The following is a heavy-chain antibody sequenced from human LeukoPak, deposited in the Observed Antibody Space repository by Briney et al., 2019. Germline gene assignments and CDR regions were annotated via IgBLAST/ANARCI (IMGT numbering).Heavy chain of an antibody. CDR3: AKGRGYSGYDKPDFDY. V-gene: IGHV3-23*01. CDR1: GFTFSSYA. Sequence: GGSLRLSCAASGFTFSSYAMSWVRQAPGKGLEWVSAISGSGGSTYCADSVKGRFTISRDNSKNTLYLQMNSLRAEDTAVYYCAKGRGYSGYDKPDFDYWGQGTLVTVSS. J-gene: IGHJ4*02. D-gene: IGHD5-12*01. CDR2: ISGSGGST.